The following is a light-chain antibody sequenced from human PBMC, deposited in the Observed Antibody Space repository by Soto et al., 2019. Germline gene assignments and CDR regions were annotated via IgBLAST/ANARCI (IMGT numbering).Light chain of an antibody. J-gene: IGKJ4*01. Sequence: EIVMTQSPATLCVSPGERATLSCRASERVSSSLAWYQHKPGQSPRLLIYGASTRATNIAARFSGSGSGTEFTLTISSLQSEDFAVYYCQQYRNWPLTFGGGTKVEI. V-gene: IGKV3-15*01. CDR3: QQYRNWPLT. CDR1: ERVSSS. CDR2: GAS.